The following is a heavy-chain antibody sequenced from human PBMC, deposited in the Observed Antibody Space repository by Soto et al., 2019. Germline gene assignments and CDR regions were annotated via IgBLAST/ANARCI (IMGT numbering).Heavy chain of an antibody. CDR3: ARDYYDFWSGYYTHGYYYYMDV. D-gene: IGHD3-3*01. Sequence: QVQLVQSGAEVKKPGASVKVSCKASGYTFTSYGISWVRQAPGQGLEWMGWISAYNGNTNYAQKLQGRVNMTTDTSTSTAYMELRSLRSDDTAVYYCARDYYDFWSGYYTHGYYYYMDVWGKGTTVTVSS. CDR1: GYTFTSYG. V-gene: IGHV1-18*01. J-gene: IGHJ6*03. CDR2: ISAYNGNT.